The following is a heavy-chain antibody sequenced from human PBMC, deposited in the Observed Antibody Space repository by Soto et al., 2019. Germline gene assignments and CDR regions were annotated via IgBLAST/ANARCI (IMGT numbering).Heavy chain of an antibody. J-gene: IGHJ6*02. Sequence: SVKVSCKASGGTFSSYAISWVRQAPGQGLEWMGGIIPIFGTANYAQKFQGRVTITADKSTSTAYMELSSLRSEDTAVYYCARGIHSDYVWGSYRYLHYYYYGMDVWGQGTTVTVSS. CDR3: ARGIHSDYVWGSYRYLHYYYYGMDV. D-gene: IGHD3-16*02. CDR2: IIPIFGTA. V-gene: IGHV1-69*06. CDR1: GGTFSSYA.